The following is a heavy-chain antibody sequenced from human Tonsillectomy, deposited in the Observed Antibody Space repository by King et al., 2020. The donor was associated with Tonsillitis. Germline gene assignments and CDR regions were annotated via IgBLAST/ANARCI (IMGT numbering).Heavy chain of an antibody. CDR3: ARHPSDGYDYKATFVDY. CDR2: IFYTGTT. Sequence: QLQESGPGLVKPSETLTLTCTVSGVSISSGNSCWGWIRQPPGQGLEWIGNIFYTGTTYDNPSLKSRVSISVDTSKNQFSLKLSSVTAADTAVYYCARHPSDGYDYKATFVDYWGQGTLVTVPS. V-gene: IGHV4-39*07. CDR1: GVSISSGNSC. J-gene: IGHJ4*02. D-gene: IGHD5-24*01.